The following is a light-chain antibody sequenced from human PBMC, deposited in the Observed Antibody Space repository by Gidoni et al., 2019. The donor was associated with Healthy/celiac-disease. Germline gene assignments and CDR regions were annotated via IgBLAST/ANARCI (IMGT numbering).Light chain of an antibody. V-gene: IGKV1-5*03. CDR2: KAS. CDR3: QQYNSYRT. Sequence: DIQMTQSPSTLSASVGDRVTITCRASQSISSWLAWYQQKPGKAPKLLIYKASSLESGVPSRFSGSGSGTEFTLTISSLQPYDFATYYCQQYNSYRTFGQXTKVEIK. J-gene: IGKJ1*01. CDR1: QSISSW.